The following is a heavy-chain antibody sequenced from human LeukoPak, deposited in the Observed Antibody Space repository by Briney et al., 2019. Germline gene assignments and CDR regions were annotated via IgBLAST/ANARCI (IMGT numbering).Heavy chain of an antibody. CDR2: IYGGGGT. Sequence: SGESLRLSCTASGFTVSSSYMTWVRQAPGKGLEWVSLIYGGGGTYYADSVKGRFTISRHNSENTLYLEMNSLRPDDTAVYYCARVGVGTVAGNYFDDWGQGTLVTVSP. D-gene: IGHD6-19*01. V-gene: IGHV3-53*04. CDR3: ARVGVGTVAGNYFDD. CDR1: GFTVSSSY. J-gene: IGHJ4*02.